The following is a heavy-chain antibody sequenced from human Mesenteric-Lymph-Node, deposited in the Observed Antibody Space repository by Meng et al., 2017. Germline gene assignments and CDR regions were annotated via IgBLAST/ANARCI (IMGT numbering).Heavy chain of an antibody. Sequence: GESLKISCAASGFTFSSHWMSWVRQAPGQGLEWLAPIWFDGSKDYYVDSVKGRFIIFRDNSKNTVYLQMNSLRAEDTAVYYCARDDYGTLDYWGQGTLVTVSS. J-gene: IGHJ4*02. V-gene: IGHV3-33*08. CDR2: IWFDGSKD. CDR1: GFTFSSHW. CDR3: ARDDYGTLDY. D-gene: IGHD4/OR15-4a*01.